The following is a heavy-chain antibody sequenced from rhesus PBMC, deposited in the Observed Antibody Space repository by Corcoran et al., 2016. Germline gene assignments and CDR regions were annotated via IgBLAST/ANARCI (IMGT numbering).Heavy chain of an antibody. J-gene: IGHJ5-1*01. CDR3: MRGDGVPGTLWGLRRFDV. Sequence: EVQLVESGGALVKPGGSLRLSCVASGFTLSNYFMYWVRQAPGKGLKCVVVISEGGGTTYYSASVRGHFTMSRDNSKNSLFLQMNSLRVEDMAVYFCMRGDGVPGTLWGLRRFDVWGPGVLVTVSS. CDR1: GFTLSNYF. V-gene: IGHV3-100*01. D-gene: IGHD1-38*01. CDR2: ISEGGGTT.